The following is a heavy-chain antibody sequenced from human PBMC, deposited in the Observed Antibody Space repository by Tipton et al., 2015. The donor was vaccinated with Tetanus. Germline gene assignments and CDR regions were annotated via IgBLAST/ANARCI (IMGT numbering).Heavy chain of an antibody. J-gene: IGHJ2*01. CDR1: GGSISSSSYY. CDR3: ASPYGDYVWYFDL. D-gene: IGHD4-17*01. Sequence: GLVKPSETLSLTCTVSGGSISSSSYYWGWIRQPPGKGLEWIGSIYYSGSTYYNPSLKSRVTISVDTPKNQFSLKLSSVTAADTAVYYCASPYGDYVWYFDLWGRGTLVTVSS. CDR2: IYYSGST. V-gene: IGHV4-39*01.